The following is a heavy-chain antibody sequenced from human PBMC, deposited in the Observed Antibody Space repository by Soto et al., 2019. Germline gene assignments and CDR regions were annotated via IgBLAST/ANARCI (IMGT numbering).Heavy chain of an antibody. V-gene: IGHV3-30-3*01. CDR2: ISYDGSNK. J-gene: IGHJ6*02. CDR1: GFTFSSYA. Sequence: QPGGSLRLSCAASGFTFSSYAMHWVRQAPGKGLEWVAVISYDGSNKYYADSVKGRFTISRDNSKNTLYLQMNSLRAEDTAVYYCAGIAAAGQVYYYYGMDVWGQGTTVTVSS. CDR3: AGIAAAGQVYYYYGMDV. D-gene: IGHD6-13*01.